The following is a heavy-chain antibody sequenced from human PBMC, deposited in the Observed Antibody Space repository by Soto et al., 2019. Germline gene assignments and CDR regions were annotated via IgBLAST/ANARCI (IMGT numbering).Heavy chain of an antibody. CDR3: AKGPDFWSGTIDY. CDR2: ISSSSSYI. J-gene: IGHJ4*02. Sequence: GGSLRLSCAASGFTFSSYSMNWVRQAPGKGLEWVSSISSSSSYIYYADSVKGRFTISRDNAKNSLYLQMNSLRAEDTALYYCAKGPDFWSGTIDYWGQGTLVTVSS. D-gene: IGHD3-3*01. CDR1: GFTFSSYS. V-gene: IGHV3-21*04.